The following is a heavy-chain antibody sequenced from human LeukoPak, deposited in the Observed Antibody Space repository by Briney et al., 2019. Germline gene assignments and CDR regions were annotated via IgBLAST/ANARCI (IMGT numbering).Heavy chain of an antibody. CDR2: IRYDGSNK. CDR1: GFTFSSYE. J-gene: IGHJ4*02. Sequence: GGSLRLSCAASGFTFSSYEMNWVRQAPGKGLEWVAFIRYDGSNKYYADSVKGRFTISRDNSKNTLYLQMNSLRAEDTAVYYCAKERVVTAIYYWGQGTLVTVSS. CDR3: AKERVVTAIYY. V-gene: IGHV3-30*02. D-gene: IGHD2-21*02.